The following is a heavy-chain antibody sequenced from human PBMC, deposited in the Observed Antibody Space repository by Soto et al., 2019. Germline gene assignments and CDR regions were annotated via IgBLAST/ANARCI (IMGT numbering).Heavy chain of an antibody. CDR3: ARDAWSGYQEY. D-gene: IGHD3-3*01. CDR2: ISYDGSNK. J-gene: IGHJ4*02. CDR1: GFTFSSYA. V-gene: IGHV3-30-3*01. Sequence: PGGSLRLSCAASGFTFSSYAMHWVRQAPGKGLEWVAVISYDGSNKYYADSVKGRFTISRDNSKNTLYLQMNSLRAEDTAVYYCARDAWSGYQEYWGQGTLVTVSS.